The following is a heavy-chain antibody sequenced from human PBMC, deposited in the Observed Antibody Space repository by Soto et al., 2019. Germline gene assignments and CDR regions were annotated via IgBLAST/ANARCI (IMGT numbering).Heavy chain of an antibody. CDR2: IYYSGST. V-gene: IGHV4-31*03. J-gene: IGHJ6*02. CDR3: ARRVDHYYYGMDV. Sequence: SETLSLTCTVSGGSISSGGYYWSWIRQHPGKGLEWIGYIYYSGSTYYNPSLKSRVTISVDTSKNQFSLKLSSVTAADTAVYYCARRVDHYYYGMDVWGQGTTVTV. CDR1: GGSISSGGYY. D-gene: IGHD5-12*01.